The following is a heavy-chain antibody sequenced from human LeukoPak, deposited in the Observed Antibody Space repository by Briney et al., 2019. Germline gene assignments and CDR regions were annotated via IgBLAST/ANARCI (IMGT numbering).Heavy chain of an antibody. CDR2: ISTGRSYI. D-gene: IGHD3-3*01. Sequence: PGGTLRLSCAASGFTFSDYYMSWITDAPGTGLEWGSKISTGRSYIYDVDFVKGRITITKDNAKNSQYLQMNSLRAEDTAVYYCARHLLASGHVAFDLWGQGTMVTVSS. CDR1: GFTFSDYY. V-gene: IGHV3-11*01. J-gene: IGHJ3*01. CDR3: ARHLLASGHVAFDL.